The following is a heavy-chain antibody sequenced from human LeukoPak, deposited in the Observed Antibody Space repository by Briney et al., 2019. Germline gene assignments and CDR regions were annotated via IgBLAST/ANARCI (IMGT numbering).Heavy chain of an antibody. CDR1: GFTFSRYS. Sequence: GGSLRLSCAASGFTFSRYSMNWVRQPPGKGLEWVSSISASGSHIYYADSVKGRFSISRDSARNSVYVQMSSLRAEDTAVYYCARGPQFCSGGSCFGYYFDYWGQGALVTVS. CDR3: ARGPQFCSGGSCFGYYFDY. J-gene: IGHJ4*02. V-gene: IGHV3-21*01. CDR2: ISASGSHI. D-gene: IGHD2-15*01.